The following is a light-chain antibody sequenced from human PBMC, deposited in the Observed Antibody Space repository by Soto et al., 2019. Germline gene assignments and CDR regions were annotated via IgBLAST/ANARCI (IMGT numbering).Light chain of an antibody. Sequence: EIVRTQSPGTLPLSPGERPTLSCRASQSVSTNLAWYQQIPGQAPRLLIYGASTRATGIPARFSGSGSGTEFPLALSSLQSEDFAVYYCQQNNDWAQTFGVGTQV. V-gene: IGKV3-15*01. CDR1: QSVSTN. CDR2: GAS. J-gene: IGKJ4*02. CDR3: QQNNDWAQT.